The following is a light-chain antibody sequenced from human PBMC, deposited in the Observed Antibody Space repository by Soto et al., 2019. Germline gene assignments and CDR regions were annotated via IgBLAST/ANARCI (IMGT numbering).Light chain of an antibody. Sequence: DIQMTQSPSSLSASVGYRVTITCQQSQNISNYLNLCHQKPGRGPKQLIYDASNFETGVLSTFSGSGSGTDFISSTSSLLPEDIATSSCQHFDNMPLTFGQGTRLEIK. CDR2: DAS. J-gene: IGKJ5*01. V-gene: IGKV1-33*01. CDR1: QNISNY. CDR3: QHFDNMPLT.